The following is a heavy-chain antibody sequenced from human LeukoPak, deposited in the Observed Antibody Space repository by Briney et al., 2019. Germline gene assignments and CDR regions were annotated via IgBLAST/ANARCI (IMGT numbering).Heavy chain of an antibody. Sequence: SVTLSLTCTVSGCSISSYYWSWIRRPPGKGLEWIGYIYYSGSTNYNPSLKRRVTISVDTSKNQFSLKLSSVTAADTAVYYCARHGGYSSGWPDFFDYWGQGTLVTVSS. CDR1: GCSISSYY. V-gene: IGHV4-59*08. CDR2: IYYSGST. D-gene: IGHD6-19*01. CDR3: ARHGGYSSGWPDFFDY. J-gene: IGHJ4*02.